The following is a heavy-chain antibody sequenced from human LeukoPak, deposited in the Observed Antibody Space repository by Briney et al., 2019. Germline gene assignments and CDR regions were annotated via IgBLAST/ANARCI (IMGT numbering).Heavy chain of an antibody. D-gene: IGHD2-21*02. CDR1: GSTFSNYG. CDR3: ARDQGVTDPPPYGLDV. Sequence: SVKVTCKASGSTFSNYGITWVRQAPGQGLEWMGRIIPILDVALYAQKFQGRVTITADKSTSTAYMELSTLRPEDTAVYYCARDQGVTDPPPYGLDVWGQGTTVTVSS. V-gene: IGHV1-69*04. CDR2: IIPILDVA. J-gene: IGHJ6*02.